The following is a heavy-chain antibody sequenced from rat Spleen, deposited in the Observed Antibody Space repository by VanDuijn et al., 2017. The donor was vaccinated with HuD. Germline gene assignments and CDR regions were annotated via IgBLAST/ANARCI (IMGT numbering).Heavy chain of an antibody. CDR2: MWNGGNT. J-gene: IGHJ2*01. CDR3: ALIFIRTTDYFDY. CDR1: GFSLTTYN. Sequence: QVQLKETGPDLVQLTQTLSITCTVSGFSLTTYNVHWVRQPPGKGLEWMGAMWNGGNTDYNSAFKSRLNIRRYTSKSQVFLKMNSLQTEDTAMYFCALIFIRTTDYFDYWGQGVMVTVSS. V-gene: IGHV2-64*01. D-gene: IGHD1-10*01.